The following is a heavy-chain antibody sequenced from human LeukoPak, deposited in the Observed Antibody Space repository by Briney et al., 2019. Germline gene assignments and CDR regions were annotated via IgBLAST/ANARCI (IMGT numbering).Heavy chain of an antibody. CDR3: ARDDSSLFDY. CDR1: GGSISSYY. V-gene: IGHV4-59*12. J-gene: IGHJ4*02. D-gene: IGHD3-22*01. Sequence: SETLSLTCTVSGGSISSYYWSWIRQPPGKGLEWIGYIYYSGSTYYNPSLKSRVTISVDTSKNQFSLKLSSVTAADTAVYYCARDDSSLFDYWGQGTLVTVSS. CDR2: IYYSGST.